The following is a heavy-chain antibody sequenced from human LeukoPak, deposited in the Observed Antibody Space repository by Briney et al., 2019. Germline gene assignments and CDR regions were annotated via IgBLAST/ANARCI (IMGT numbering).Heavy chain of an antibody. J-gene: IGHJ1*01. D-gene: IGHD3-22*01. CDR2: ISSNGGRT. CDR1: GFTFRSYD. Sequence: PGGSLRLSCAASGFTFRSYDMHWVRQAPGKGLEYVSAISSNGGRTYYANSVKGRFTISRDNSRNTLYLQMGSFRAEDMAVYYCATYYYDSGGFHFHHWGQGTLVTVSS. CDR3: ATYYYDSGGFHFHH. V-gene: IGHV3-64*01.